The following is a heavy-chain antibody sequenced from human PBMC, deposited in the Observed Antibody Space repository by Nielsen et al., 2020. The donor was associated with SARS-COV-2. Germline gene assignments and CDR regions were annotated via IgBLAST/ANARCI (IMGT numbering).Heavy chain of an antibody. CDR3: VREWGY. D-gene: IGHD1-26*01. CDR2: INSDGSST. CDR1: GFTFSSYW. J-gene: IGHJ4*02. Sequence: GESLKISCAASGFTFSSYWMHWVRQAPGKGLVWVSRINSDGSSTSYADSVKGRFTISRDNAKNTLYLQMNNLRADDTAVYYCVREWGYWGLGTLVTVSS. V-gene: IGHV3-74*01.